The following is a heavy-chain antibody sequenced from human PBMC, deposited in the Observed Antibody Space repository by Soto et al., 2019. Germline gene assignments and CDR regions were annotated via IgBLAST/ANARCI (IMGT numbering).Heavy chain of an antibody. D-gene: IGHD6-13*01. J-gene: IGHJ4*02. CDR3: ASSYRQQLVRGFDY. Sequence: SETLSLTCAVSSGSISSSHWWSWVRQPPGKGLEWIGEIYHRGSTNYNPSLKSRVTISVDKSKNQFSLKLSSVTAADTAVYYCASSYRQQLVRGFDYWGEGTLVTVSS. CDR1: SGSISSSHW. V-gene: IGHV4-4*02. CDR2: IYHRGST.